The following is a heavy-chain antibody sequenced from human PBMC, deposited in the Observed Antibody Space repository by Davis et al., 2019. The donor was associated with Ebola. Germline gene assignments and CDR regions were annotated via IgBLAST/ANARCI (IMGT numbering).Heavy chain of an antibody. CDR1: GYSFTSYW. CDR3: ARPVYGHKGQYYYYYGMDV. Sequence: GESLKISCQGSGYSFTSYWIGWVRQMPGKGLEWMGIIYPGDSDTRYSPSFQGQVTISADKSISTAYLQWSSLKASDTAMYYCARPVYGHKGQYYYYYGMDVWGQGTTVTVSS. V-gene: IGHV5-51*01. D-gene: IGHD5/OR15-5a*01. J-gene: IGHJ6*02. CDR2: IYPGDSDT.